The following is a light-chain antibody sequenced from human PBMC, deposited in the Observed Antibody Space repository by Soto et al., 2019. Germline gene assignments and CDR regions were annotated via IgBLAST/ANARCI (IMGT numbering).Light chain of an antibody. CDR2: EVS. CDR1: SRDVGGYNY. J-gene: IGLJ1*01. CDR3: SSYTSSSTFSV. V-gene: IGLV2-14*01. Sequence: QSALTQPASVSGTPGQSITSSCTGTSRDVGGYNYVSWYQQHSGKAPKLMIYEVSNRPSGVSNRFSGSKSGNTASLTISGLQAADEADYYCSSYTSSSTFSVFGPGTKVTVL.